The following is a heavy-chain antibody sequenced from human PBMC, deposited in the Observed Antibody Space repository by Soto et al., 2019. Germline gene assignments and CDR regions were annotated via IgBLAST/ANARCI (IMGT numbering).Heavy chain of an antibody. CDR2: IAWNSDNI. CDR1: GFTFGDNA. CDR3: AKGGATVTTWFDY. Sequence: PGGSLRLSCAASGFTFGDNAMHWVRQAPGKGLEWVSGIAWNSDNIGYADSVKCRFTISRDNAKNSLYLQMNSLRADDTALYYCAKGGATVTTWFDYWGQGTRVTVSS. J-gene: IGHJ4*02. D-gene: IGHD4-4*01. V-gene: IGHV3-9*01.